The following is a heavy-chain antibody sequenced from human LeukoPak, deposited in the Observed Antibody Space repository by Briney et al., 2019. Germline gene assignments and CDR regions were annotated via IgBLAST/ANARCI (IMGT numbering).Heavy chain of an antibody. CDR2: IYYSGST. CDR3: ARGGDILTGYTDY. CDR1: GGSISSYY. Sequence: SETLSLTCTVSGGSISSYYWSWIRQPPGKGLEWIGYIYYSGSTSYNPSLKSRVTISVDTSKNQFSLKLSSVTAADTAVYYCARGGDILTGYTDYWGQGTLVTVSS. J-gene: IGHJ4*02. V-gene: IGHV4-59*08. D-gene: IGHD3-9*01.